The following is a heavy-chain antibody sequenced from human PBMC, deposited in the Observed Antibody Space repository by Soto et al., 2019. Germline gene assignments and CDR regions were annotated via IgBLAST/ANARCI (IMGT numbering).Heavy chain of an antibody. Sequence: SETLSLTCIVSGDPIRSYYWNWIRQPPGRGLEWIGCIYYSGSTNYNPSLKSRVTISVDKSKNQFSLKLSSVTAADTAVYYCARVGGSYGEDWFDPWGQGTLVTVSS. CDR3: ARVGGSYGEDWFDP. CDR1: GDPIRSYY. D-gene: IGHD1-26*01. J-gene: IGHJ5*02. V-gene: IGHV4-59*12. CDR2: IYYSGST.